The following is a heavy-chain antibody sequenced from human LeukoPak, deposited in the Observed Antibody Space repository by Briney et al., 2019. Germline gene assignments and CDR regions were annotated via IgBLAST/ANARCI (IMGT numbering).Heavy chain of an antibody. D-gene: IGHD3-10*01. CDR3: AKVFYGSGSYPSEIDY. CDR1: GFTFSNYG. Sequence: GSLRLSCVASGFTFSNYGMHWVRQAPGQGLEWVAVIANDETYKYYQDSVKGRFAISRDNPKNTLFLQMNSLRPDDTAVYYCAKVFYGSGSYPSEIDYWGQGTLVTVSS. CDR2: IANDETYK. J-gene: IGHJ4*02. V-gene: IGHV3-30*18.